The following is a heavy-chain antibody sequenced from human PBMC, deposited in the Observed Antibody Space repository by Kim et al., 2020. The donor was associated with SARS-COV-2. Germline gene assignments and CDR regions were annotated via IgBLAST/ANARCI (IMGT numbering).Heavy chain of an antibody. D-gene: IGHD4-17*01. V-gene: IGHV4-31*02. J-gene: IGHJ4*02. CDR3: ARASKYGDYEFDY. Sequence: YIPALKSRVTISVDTSKTQCSLKLSAVTAADTAVYYCARASKYGDYEFDYWGQGTLVTVSS.